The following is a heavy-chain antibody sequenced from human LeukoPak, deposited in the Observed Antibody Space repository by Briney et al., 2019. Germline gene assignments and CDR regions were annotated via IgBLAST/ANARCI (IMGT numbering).Heavy chain of an antibody. Sequence: ASVKVSCKASGYTFTSYDINWVRQATGQGLEWMGWMNPNSGNTGYAQKFQGRVTMTRNTSISTAYMELSSLRSEDTAVYYCARGLTMVRGVIMYYWGQGTLATVSS. CDR3: ARGLTMVRGVIMYY. V-gene: IGHV1-8*01. J-gene: IGHJ4*02. CDR1: GYTFTSYD. CDR2: MNPNSGNT. D-gene: IGHD3-10*01.